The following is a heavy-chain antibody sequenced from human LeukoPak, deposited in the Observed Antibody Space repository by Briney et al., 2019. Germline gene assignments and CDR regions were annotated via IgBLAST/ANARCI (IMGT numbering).Heavy chain of an antibody. CDR1: GGSISSYY. J-gene: IGHJ4*02. Sequence: PSETLSLTCTVSGGSISSYYWSWLRQPPGKGLEWLGYIYYRGSTNYNPSLKSRVTISVDTSKNQFSLKLSSVTAADTAVYYCARAEGGYSSGWFDYWGQGTLVTVSS. V-gene: IGHV4-59*01. CDR3: ARAEGGYSSGWFDY. D-gene: IGHD6-19*01. CDR2: IYYRGST.